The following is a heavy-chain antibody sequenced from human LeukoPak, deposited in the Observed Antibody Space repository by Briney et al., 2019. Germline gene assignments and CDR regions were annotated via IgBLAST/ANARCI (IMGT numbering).Heavy chain of an antibody. J-gene: IGHJ5*02. CDR2: INPNGGGT. D-gene: IGHD2-2*02. CDR1: GYTFTGYY. CDR3: ALVVPAAIDWFDP. Sequence: ASVKVSCKASGYTFTGYYMHWVRQAPGQGLEWMGWINPNGGGTNYAQKFQGRVTMTRDTSISTAYMELSRLRSDDTAVYYCALVVPAAIDWFDPWGQGTLVTVSS. V-gene: IGHV1-2*02.